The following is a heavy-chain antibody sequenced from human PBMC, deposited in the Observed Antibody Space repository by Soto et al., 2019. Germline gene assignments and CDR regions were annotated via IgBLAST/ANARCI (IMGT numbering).Heavy chain of an antibody. CDR2: INPSGGST. CDR3: ARLTLWFGEVYPPDDDY. CDR1: GYTFTSYY. V-gene: IGHV1-46*01. J-gene: IGHJ4*02. D-gene: IGHD3-10*01. Sequence: ASVKVSCKASGYTFTSYYMHWVRQAPGQGLEWMGIINPSGGSTSYAQKFQGGVTMTRDTSTSTVYMELSSLRSEDTAVYYCARLTLWFGEVYPPDDDYWGQGTLVTVSS.